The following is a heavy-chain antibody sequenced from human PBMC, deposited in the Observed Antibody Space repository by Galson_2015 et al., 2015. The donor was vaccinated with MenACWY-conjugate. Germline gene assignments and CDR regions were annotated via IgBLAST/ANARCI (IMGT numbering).Heavy chain of an antibody. Sequence: SLRLSCAASAFTFSSYGMHWVRHAPGKGLEWVAFIRYDGSNKYYADSVKGRFTISRDNSKNTLYLQMNSLRAEDTAVYYCAKDRQPYTSGYYFDYWGQGTLVTVSS. J-gene: IGHJ4*02. V-gene: IGHV3-30*02. CDR1: AFTFSSYG. D-gene: IGHD3-22*01. CDR3: AKDRQPYTSGYYFDY. CDR2: IRYDGSNK.